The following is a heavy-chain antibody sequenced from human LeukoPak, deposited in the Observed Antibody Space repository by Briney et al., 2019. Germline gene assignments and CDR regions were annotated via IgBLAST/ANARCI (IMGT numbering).Heavy chain of an antibody. D-gene: IGHD3-10*01. V-gene: IGHV4-59*01. CDR1: GGSISTYF. CDR2: IYFSGST. J-gene: IGHJ4*02. CDR3: ATDNSYGSGSYYT. Sequence: PSETLSLTCTVSGGSISTYFWSWIRQPPGKGLEWIGHIYFSGSTNYNPSLKSRVTISVDTSKNQFSLKLSSVTAADTAVYYCATDNSYGSGSYYTWGQGTLVTVSS.